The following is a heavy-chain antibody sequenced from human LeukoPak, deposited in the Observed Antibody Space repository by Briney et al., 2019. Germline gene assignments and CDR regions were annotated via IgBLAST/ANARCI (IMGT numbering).Heavy chain of an antibody. J-gene: IGHJ5*02. D-gene: IGHD2-15*01. Sequence: SETLSLTCSVSGGSISSTTYYWGWIRQHPGKGLEWIGYIYYSGSTYYNPSLKSRVTISVDTSKNQFSLKLSSVTAADTAVYYCARDLREYCSGGSCYRGNWFDPWGQGTLVTVSS. CDR3: ARDLREYCSGGSCYRGNWFDP. CDR1: GGSISSTTYY. CDR2: IYYSGST. V-gene: IGHV4-30-4*08.